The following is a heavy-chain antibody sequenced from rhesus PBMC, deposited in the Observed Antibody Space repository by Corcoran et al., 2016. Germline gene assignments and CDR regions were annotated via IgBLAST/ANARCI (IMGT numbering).Heavy chain of an antibody. Sequence: QLQLQESGPGLVKPSETLSLTCAVSGGSISSNYWSWIRQPPGKGLEWHGRISGRGGSTDSNPSVESRDTISTATSRNQFCLKLTSLTAADSAVYYCARDLSIWDIVGIPGDYWGQGVLVTVSS. CDR2: ISGRGGST. CDR1: GGSISSNY. CDR3: ARDLSIWDIVGIPGDY. J-gene: IGHJ4*01. D-gene: IGHD5-42*01. V-gene: IGHV4-173*01.